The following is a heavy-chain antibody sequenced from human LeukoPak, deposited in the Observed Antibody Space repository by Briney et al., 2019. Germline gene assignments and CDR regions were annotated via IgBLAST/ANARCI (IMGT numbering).Heavy chain of an antibody. CDR2: ISSSSSYI. D-gene: IGHD3-10*01. CDR1: GFTFTNYE. V-gene: IGHV3-21*01. Sequence: GGSLRLSCAASGFTFTNYEMNWVRQAPGKGLEWVSSISSSSSYIYYADSVKGRFTISRDNAKNSLYLQMNSLRAEDTAVYYCARVLRRGSGSLDVWGKGTTVTVSS. J-gene: IGHJ6*04. CDR3: ARVLRRGSGSLDV.